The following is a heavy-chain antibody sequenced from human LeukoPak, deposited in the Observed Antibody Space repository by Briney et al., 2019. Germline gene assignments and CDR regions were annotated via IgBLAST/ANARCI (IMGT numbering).Heavy chain of an antibody. V-gene: IGHV3-74*01. CDR2: IDADGRSA. CDR3: AREGGYDPFEY. D-gene: IGHD5-12*01. J-gene: IGHJ4*02. Sequence: GGSRRLSCAASGITFSYYWMHWGRQAPGKGRGWVSRIDADGRSATYADSVKSRFTISRDNAKNTLYLQMNSLRAEDTAVYYCAREGGYDPFEYWGQGTLVTVSS. CDR1: GITFSYYW.